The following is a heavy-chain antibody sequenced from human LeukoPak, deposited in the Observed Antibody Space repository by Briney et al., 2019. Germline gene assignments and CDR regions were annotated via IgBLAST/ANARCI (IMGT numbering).Heavy chain of an antibody. Sequence: SVKVSCKASGGTFSSYAISWVRQAPGQGLEWMGGIIPIFGTANYAQEFQGRVTITADKSTSTAYMELSSLRSEDTAVYYCAREASDYGVGLDYWGQGTLVTVSS. CDR3: AREASDYGVGLDY. D-gene: IGHD4-17*01. J-gene: IGHJ4*02. CDR1: GGTFSSYA. V-gene: IGHV1-69*06. CDR2: IIPIFGTA.